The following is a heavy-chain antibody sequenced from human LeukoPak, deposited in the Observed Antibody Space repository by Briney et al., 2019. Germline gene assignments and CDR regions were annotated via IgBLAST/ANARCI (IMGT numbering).Heavy chain of an antibody. D-gene: IGHD6-13*01. CDR1: GYTFTGYY. CDR3: ARGSLTPSYSSSWYRGYWFDP. CDR2: INPNSGGT. J-gene: IGHJ5*02. V-gene: IGHV1-2*04. Sequence: ASVKVSCKASGYTFTGYYMHWVRQAPGQGLEWMGWINPNSGGTNYAQKFQGWVTMTRDTSISTAYMKLSRLRSDDTAVYYCARGSLTPSYSSSWYRGYWFDPWGQGTLVTVSS.